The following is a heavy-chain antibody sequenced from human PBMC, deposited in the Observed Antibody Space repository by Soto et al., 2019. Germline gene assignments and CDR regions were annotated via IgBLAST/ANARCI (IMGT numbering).Heavy chain of an antibody. V-gene: IGHV3-33*01. CDR1: GFTFSSYG. CDR3: ASSGIAVAGGFDY. D-gene: IGHD6-19*01. Sequence: QVQLVESGGGVVQPGRSLRLSCAASGFTFSSYGMHWVRQAPGKGREWVAVIWYDGSNKYYADSVKGRFTISRDNSKNTLYLQMHSLRAEDTAVYYWASSGIAVAGGFDYWGQGTLVTVSS. J-gene: IGHJ4*02. CDR2: IWYDGSNK.